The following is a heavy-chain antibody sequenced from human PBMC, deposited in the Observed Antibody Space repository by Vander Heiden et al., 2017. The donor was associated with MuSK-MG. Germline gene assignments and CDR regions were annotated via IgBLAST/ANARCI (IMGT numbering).Heavy chain of an antibody. CDR3: TRVDSSAYDY. Sequence: EVKLVESGGGLAQPGASLKLPCPAPGFPCSNHHMHWARQVTGAGLELVSAIGFAGETYYADSVTGRFTISRENAKSSLYLQMNSLRAGDTAVYYCTRVDSSAYDYWGQGTLVTVS. CDR1: GFPCSNHH. J-gene: IGHJ4*02. D-gene: IGHD3-22*01. V-gene: IGHV3-13*01. CDR2: IGFAGET.